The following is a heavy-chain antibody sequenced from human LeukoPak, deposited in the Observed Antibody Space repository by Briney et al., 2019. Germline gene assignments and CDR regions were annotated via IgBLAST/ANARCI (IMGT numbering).Heavy chain of an antibody. D-gene: IGHD6-19*01. Sequence: SETLSLTCAVSGGSITGFFWTWIRQPAGEGLQYIGRIFSRGGANNNPSLQSRVAMSVDTSQNLFSLKLTSVTAADTAVYFCARVATPDVSSPLDFWGQGILVTVSS. CDR1: GGSITGFF. J-gene: IGHJ4*02. V-gene: IGHV4-4*07. CDR3: ARVATPDVSSPLDF. CDR2: IFSRGGA.